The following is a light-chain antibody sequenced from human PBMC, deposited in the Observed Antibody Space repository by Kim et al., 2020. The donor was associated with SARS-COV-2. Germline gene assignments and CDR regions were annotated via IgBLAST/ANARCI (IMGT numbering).Light chain of an antibody. Sequence: QSALTQPRSVSGSPGQSVTISCTGTSSDVGGYNYVSWYQQPPGKVPKLLISDVSKRPSGVPDRFSGSKSGNTASLTISGLQAEDEADYYCCSYACSYTHVVFGGGTQLTVL. CDR1: SSDVGGYNY. J-gene: IGLJ2*01. CDR3: CSYACSYTHVV. V-gene: IGLV2-11*01. CDR2: DVS.